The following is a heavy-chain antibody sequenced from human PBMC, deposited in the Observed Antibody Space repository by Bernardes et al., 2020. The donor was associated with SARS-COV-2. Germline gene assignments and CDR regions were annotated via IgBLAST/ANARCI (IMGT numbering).Heavy chain of an antibody. D-gene: IGHD4-17*01. J-gene: IGHJ4*02. Sequence: GSPRLSFATSGFNFSCPAIQWVRQAPGKGPEWVGSMRSKANGYAITYLASGKGRFIIPRDDSTYTAYLQINSLKIEDTAVYYCTGDYLDWGQGTLLTVSS. CDR3: TGDYLD. CDR2: MRSKANGYAI. CDR1: GFNFSCPA. V-gene: IGHV3-73*01.